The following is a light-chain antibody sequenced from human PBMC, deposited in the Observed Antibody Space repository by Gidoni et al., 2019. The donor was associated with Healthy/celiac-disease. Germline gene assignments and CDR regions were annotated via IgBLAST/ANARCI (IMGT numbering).Light chain of an antibody. CDR3: SSYTSSSTPL. Sequence: QSALTQPASVSGSPGQSITISCTGTSSDVGGYNYVSWYQHHPGNAPQLLIYDVSTRPSGVSNRFSGSKSGNTASLTISGLQAEDEADYYCSSYTSSSTPLFGGGTKLTVL. J-gene: IGLJ2*01. CDR1: SSDVGGYNY. CDR2: DVS. V-gene: IGLV2-14*03.